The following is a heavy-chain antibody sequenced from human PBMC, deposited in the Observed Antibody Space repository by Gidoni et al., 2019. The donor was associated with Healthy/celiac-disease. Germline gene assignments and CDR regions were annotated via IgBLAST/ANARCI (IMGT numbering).Heavy chain of an antibody. V-gene: IGHV4-34*01. CDR2: INHSGST. J-gene: IGHJ3*02. CDR3: ARSPPNYYGAQGRGPLVPAFDI. Sequence: QVQLQQWGAGLLKPSETLSLTCAVYGGSFSGYYWSWIRQPPGKGLEWIGEINHSGSTNYNPSLKSRVTISVDTSKNQFSLKLSSVTAADTAVYYCARSPPNYYGAQGRGPLVPAFDIWGQGTMVTVSS. D-gene: IGHD1-26*01. CDR1: GGSFSGYY.